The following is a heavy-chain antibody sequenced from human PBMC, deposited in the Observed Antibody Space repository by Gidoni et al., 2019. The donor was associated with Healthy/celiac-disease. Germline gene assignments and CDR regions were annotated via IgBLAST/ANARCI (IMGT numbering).Heavy chain of an antibody. V-gene: IGHV4-59*12. J-gene: IGHJ4*02. Sequence: QVQLQESGPGLVKPSETLSLTCTVSGGSISSYYWSWIRQPPGKGLEWIGYIYYSGSTNYNPSLKSRVTISVDTSKNQFSLKLSSVTAADTAVYYCARAYDSSGYYYFDYWGQGTLVTVSS. CDR2: IYYSGST. CDR3: ARAYDSSGYYYFDY. CDR1: GGSISSYY. D-gene: IGHD3-22*01.